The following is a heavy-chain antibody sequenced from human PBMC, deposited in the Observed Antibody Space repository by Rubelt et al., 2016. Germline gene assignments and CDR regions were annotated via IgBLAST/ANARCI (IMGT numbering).Heavy chain of an antibody. CDR2: INHSGST. CDR3: ARGGRYCTNGVCYFDY. J-gene: IGHJ4*02. CDR1: GGSISSSSYY. D-gene: IGHD2-8*01. Sequence: QLQLQESGPGLVKPSETLSLTCTVSGGSISSSSYYWGWIRQPPGKGLEWIGEINHSGSTNYNPSLKSRVTISVDTSKNQFSLKLSSVTAADTAVYYCARGGRYCTNGVCYFDYWGQGTLVTVSS. V-gene: IGHV4-39*07.